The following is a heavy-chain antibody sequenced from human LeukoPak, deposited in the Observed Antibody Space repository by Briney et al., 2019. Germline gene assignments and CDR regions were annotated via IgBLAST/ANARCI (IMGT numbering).Heavy chain of an antibody. D-gene: IGHD3-10*01. Sequence: ASVKVSCKASGYTFTDYYIHWVRQAPGQGLEWMGWINPSSGGTNYAQKFQGRVTMTRDTSISTAYMELSRLRSDDTAVYYCARDFRSLWSIVALDYWGQGTLVTVSS. CDR3: ARDFRSLWSIVALDY. CDR1: GYTFTDYY. CDR2: INPSSGGT. V-gene: IGHV1-2*02. J-gene: IGHJ4*02.